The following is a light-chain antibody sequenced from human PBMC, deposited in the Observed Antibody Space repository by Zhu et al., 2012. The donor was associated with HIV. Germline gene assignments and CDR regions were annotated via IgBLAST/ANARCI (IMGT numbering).Light chain of an antibody. CDR1: QTVSRNY. V-gene: IGKV3-20*01. Sequence: EIVLTQSPGTLSLSPGERATLSCRASQTVSRNYLAWYQQKPGQAPRLLIYGASRRVTGIPDRFSGSGSGTDFTLTISRLEPEDFAVYYCQHYVPSPMYTFG. CDR3: QHYVPSPMYT. J-gene: IGKJ2*01. CDR2: GAS.